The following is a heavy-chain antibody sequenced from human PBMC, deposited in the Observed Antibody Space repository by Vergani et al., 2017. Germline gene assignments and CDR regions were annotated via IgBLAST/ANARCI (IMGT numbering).Heavy chain of an antibody. Sequence: EVQLVKSGGGLVKPGGSLRLSCAASGFTFINAWMSWVRQAPGKGLEWVGRIKSKIDGWTTDYAAPVKDRFTITRDDSKNTLYLQMNSLKTEDTAVYYCTRIDGNFHYWGQGTLVTVSS. J-gene: IGHJ4*02. D-gene: IGHD4-17*01. V-gene: IGHV3-15*01. CDR1: GFTFINAW. CDR2: IKSKIDGWTT. CDR3: TRIDGNFHY.